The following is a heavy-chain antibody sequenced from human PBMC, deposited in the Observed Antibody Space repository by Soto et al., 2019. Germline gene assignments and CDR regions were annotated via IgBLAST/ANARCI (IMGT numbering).Heavy chain of an antibody. D-gene: IGHD3-22*01. CDR3: ARGLAVIVANPHWDY. J-gene: IGHJ4*02. V-gene: IGHV4-30-2*01. CDR2: IYHSGST. Sequence: QLQLQESGSGLVKPSQTLSLTCAVSGGSIRSGGYSWNWIRQPPGKGLEWIGYIYHSGSTYSSPSLKSRVTIAADRSKNQFHLKLCSVTAADTALYYCARGLAVIVANPHWDYWGQGSLVTVSS. CDR1: GGSIRSGGYS.